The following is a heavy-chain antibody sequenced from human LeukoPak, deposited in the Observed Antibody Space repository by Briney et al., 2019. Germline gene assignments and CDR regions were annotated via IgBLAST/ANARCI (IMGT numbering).Heavy chain of an antibody. Sequence: PSETLSLTCSVSGGSISSSNYYWGWIRQPPGKGLEWIGSIYYSGSTYYNPSLKSRVTISVDTSKNQFSLELSSVTAADTAVYYCARAITMIKEAFDIWGQGTMVTVSS. D-gene: IGHD3-22*01. J-gene: IGHJ3*02. CDR3: ARAITMIKEAFDI. V-gene: IGHV4-39*07. CDR2: IYYSGST. CDR1: GGSISSSNYY.